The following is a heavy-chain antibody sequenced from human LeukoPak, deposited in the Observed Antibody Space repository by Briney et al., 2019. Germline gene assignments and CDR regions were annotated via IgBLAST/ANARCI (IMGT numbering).Heavy chain of an antibody. D-gene: IGHD2-15*01. CDR2: INPNSGGT. CDR1: GYTFTSYY. J-gene: IGHJ4*02. V-gene: IGHV1-2*02. CDR3: ARDYCSGGSCYLFDY. Sequence: ASVKVSCKASGYTFTSYYMHWVRQAPGQGLEWMGWINPNSGGTNYAQKFQGRVTMTRDTSISTAYMELSRLRSDDTAVYYCARDYCSGGSCYLFDYWGQGTLVTVSS.